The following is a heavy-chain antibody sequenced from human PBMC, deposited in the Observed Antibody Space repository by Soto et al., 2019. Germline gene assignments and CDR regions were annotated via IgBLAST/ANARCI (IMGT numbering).Heavy chain of an antibody. CDR3: ARSRNSAVADSFDF. Sequence: GGSLRLSCAASGFTFSRYAIHWVRQAPGKGLEWVAVISRDGSNKYYVDSVKGRFTISRDNSKNTLYLQMNSLRDEDTAVYYCARSRNSAVADSFDFWGQGTLVTVS. J-gene: IGHJ4*02. CDR2: ISRDGSNK. V-gene: IGHV3-30*04. CDR1: GFTFSRYA. D-gene: IGHD3-10*01.